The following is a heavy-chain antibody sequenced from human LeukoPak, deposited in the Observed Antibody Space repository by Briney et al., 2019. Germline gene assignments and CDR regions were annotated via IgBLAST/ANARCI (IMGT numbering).Heavy chain of an antibody. CDR3: ARGIASSRSVAIDL. CDR2: LSGDGITT. J-gene: IGHJ4*02. Sequence: GGSLRLSCAASDFTFSSHWMYWVRQAPGKGLVWVARLSGDGITTRHGDSVKGRFTISRDNAKNTLYLQMNSLRVEDTALYYCARGIASSRSVAIDLWGQGTLVAVSS. V-gene: IGHV3-74*01. CDR1: DFTFSSHW. D-gene: IGHD6-13*01.